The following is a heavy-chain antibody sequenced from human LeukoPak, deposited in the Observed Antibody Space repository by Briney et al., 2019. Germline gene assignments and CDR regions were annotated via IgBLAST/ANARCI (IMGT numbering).Heavy chain of an antibody. CDR3: ANGYSSGWYRVDY. CDR2: IYYSGST. V-gene: IGHV4-39*01. Sequence: PSQTLSLTCTVSGGSISSSSYYWGWIRQPPGKGLEWIGSIYYSGSTYYNPSLKSRVTISVDTSKNQFSLKLSSVTAADTAVYYCANGYSSGWYRVDYWGQGTLVTVSS. J-gene: IGHJ4*02. D-gene: IGHD6-19*01. CDR1: GGSISSSSYY.